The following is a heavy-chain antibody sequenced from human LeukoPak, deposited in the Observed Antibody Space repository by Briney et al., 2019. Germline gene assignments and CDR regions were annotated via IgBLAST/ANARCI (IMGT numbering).Heavy chain of an antibody. V-gene: IGHV3-23*01. CDR2: ISFSGRST. J-gene: IGHJ4*02. D-gene: IGHD1-26*01. CDR1: GFTFSDYA. CDR3: AKDRGKAAGATIFDH. Sequence: GGSLRLSCAVSGFTFSDYAMSWVRQAPGKGLEWVLGISFSGRSTNYADSVKGRFIISRDNSNNTLYLQMNSLRAEDTAVYYCAKDRGKAAGATIFDHWGQGTLVTVSS.